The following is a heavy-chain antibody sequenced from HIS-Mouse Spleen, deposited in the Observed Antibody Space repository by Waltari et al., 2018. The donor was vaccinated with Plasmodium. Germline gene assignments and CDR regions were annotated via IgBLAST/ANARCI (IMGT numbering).Heavy chain of an antibody. V-gene: IGHV4-34*01. CDR2: INHSGST. CDR3: ARAPIRDAFDI. J-gene: IGHJ3*02. D-gene: IGHD3-9*01. Sequence: LLKPSETLSLTCAVYGGSFSGYYWSWIRQPPGKGLEWIGEINHSGSTNYNPSLKSRVTISVDTSKNQFSLKLSSVTAADTAVYYCARAPIRDAFDIWGQGTMVTVSS. CDR1: GGSFSGYY.